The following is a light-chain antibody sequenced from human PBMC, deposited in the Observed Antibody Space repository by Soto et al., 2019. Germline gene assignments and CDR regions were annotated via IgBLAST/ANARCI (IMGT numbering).Light chain of an antibody. Sequence: QMTQSPSAMSASVGYRVTTTFPASQGISHYLAWSQLKPGKVPKRLIYGASSLQSGVPSRFSGSGSGTEFTLTISSLQPEDSATYYCLQHNSYPLTCGGGTTVDIK. CDR1: QGISHY. J-gene: IGKJ4*01. CDR3: LQHNSYPLT. V-gene: IGKV1-17*03. CDR2: GAS.